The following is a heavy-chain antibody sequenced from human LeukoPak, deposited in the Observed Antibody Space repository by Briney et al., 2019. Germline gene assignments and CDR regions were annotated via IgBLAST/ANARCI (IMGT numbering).Heavy chain of an antibody. Sequence: ETLSLTCTVSGASISGSGYYWGWIRQPPGKGLEWVANIKQDGSEKFYVDSLKGRFTISRDNSKNSLFLQMNRLRVEDTAMYYCTRLSAMLRGPEPIYYFDSWGQGTLVTVSS. J-gene: IGHJ4*02. CDR1: GASISGSGYY. CDR3: TRLSAMLRGPEPIYYFDS. V-gene: IGHV3-7*01. CDR2: IKQDGSEK. D-gene: IGHD1-14*01.